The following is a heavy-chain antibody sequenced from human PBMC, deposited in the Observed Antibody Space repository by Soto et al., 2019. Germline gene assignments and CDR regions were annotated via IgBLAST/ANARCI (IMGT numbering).Heavy chain of an antibody. V-gene: IGHV4-30-4*01. CDR3: ARVPSGDYYYYGMDV. CDR1: GGSISSGDYY. J-gene: IGHJ6*02. Sequence: SETLSLTCTVSGGSISSGDYYWSWIRQPPGKGLEWIGYIYYSGSTYYNPSLKSRVTISVDTSKNQFSLKLSSVTAADTAVYYCARVPSGDYYYYGMDVWGQGTTVTVSS. D-gene: IGHD2-2*01. CDR2: IYYSGST.